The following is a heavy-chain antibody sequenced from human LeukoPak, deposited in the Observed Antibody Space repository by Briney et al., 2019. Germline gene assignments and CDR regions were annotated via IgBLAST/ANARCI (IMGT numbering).Heavy chain of an antibody. J-gene: IGHJ4*02. V-gene: IGHV4-39*07. CDR2: IYYSGST. D-gene: IGHD2-15*01. CDR1: GGSISSSSYY. Sequence: PSETLSLTCTISGGSISSSSYYWGWIRQPPGKGLEWIGSIYYSGSTYYNPSLKSRVTISVDTSKNQFSLKLSSVTAADTAVYYCARFYSYRPPYFDYWGQGTLVTVSS. CDR3: ARFYSYRPPYFDY.